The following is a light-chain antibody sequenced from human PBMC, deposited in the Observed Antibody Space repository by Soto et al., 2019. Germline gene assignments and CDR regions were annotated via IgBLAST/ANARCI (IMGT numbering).Light chain of an antibody. V-gene: IGKV1-39*01. J-gene: IGKJ1*01. CDR2: AAS. Sequence: DIQMTQSPSSLSASVGDRVTITCRASQSISSYLNWYQQKPGKAPKLLIYAASSLQSGVPSRFSGSGSGTDFTLTISSLQPEDFATYYCKQSYSTPRTFVQGTKV. CDR3: KQSYSTPRT. CDR1: QSISSY.